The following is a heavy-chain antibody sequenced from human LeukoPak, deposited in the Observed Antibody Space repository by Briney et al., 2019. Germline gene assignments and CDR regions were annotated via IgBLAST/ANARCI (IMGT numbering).Heavy chain of an antibody. CDR2: IYHSGST. V-gene: IGHV4-38-2*02. D-gene: IGHD2-2*02. J-gene: IGHJ5*02. CDR1: GYSISSGYY. Sequence: PSETLSLTRTVSGYSISSGYYWGWIRQPPGKGLEWIGSIYHSGSTYYNPSLKSRVTISVDRSKNQFSLKLSSVTAADTAVYYCARGGEVPAAIYWFDPWGQGTLVTVSS. CDR3: ARGGEVPAAIYWFDP.